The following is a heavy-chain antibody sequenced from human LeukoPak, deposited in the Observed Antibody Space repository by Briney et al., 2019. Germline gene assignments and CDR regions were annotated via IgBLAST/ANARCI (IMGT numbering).Heavy chain of an antibody. CDR2: LISMLKTQ. CDR3: ARGKGFVGHFDS. D-gene: IGHD3-3*01. CDR1: GGPVTTYV. V-gene: IGHV1-69*04. Sequence: SVKVSCKASGGPVTTYVISWVRQAPGQGLEWLGRLISMLKTQESAQKLQGRVTMSADKSTNTAYMELSSLTSDDTAIYYCARGKGFVGHFDSWGQGTQVTVST. J-gene: IGHJ4*02.